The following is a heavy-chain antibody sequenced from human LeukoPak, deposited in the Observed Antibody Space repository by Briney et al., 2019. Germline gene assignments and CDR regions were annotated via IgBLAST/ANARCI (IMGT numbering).Heavy chain of an antibody. CDR2: IYSCGST. J-gene: IGHJ6*03. V-gene: IGHV3-66*04. D-gene: IGHD3-10*01. Sequence: GGSLRLSCAASGFTVSSNYMSWVRQAPGKGLEWVSVIYSCGSTYYADSVKGRFTISRDNSKNTLYLQMNSLRAEDTAVYYCARHMGSHYYYMDVWGKGTTVTVSS. CDR1: GFTVSSNY. CDR3: ARHMGSHYYYMDV.